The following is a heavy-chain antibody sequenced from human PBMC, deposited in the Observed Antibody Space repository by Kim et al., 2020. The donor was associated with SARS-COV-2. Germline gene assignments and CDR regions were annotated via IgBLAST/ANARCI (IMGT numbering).Heavy chain of an antibody. CDR3: ARDYYDFWSGPGGYFDY. V-gene: IGHV3-30*01. J-gene: IGHJ4*02. D-gene: IGHD3-3*01. Sequence: SVKGRFTISRDNSKNMVYLQMNSLRAEDTAIYYCARDYYDFWSGPGGYFDYWGQGTLVPVSS.